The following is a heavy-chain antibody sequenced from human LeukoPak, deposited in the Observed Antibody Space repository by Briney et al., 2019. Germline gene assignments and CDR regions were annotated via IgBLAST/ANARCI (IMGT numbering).Heavy chain of an antibody. Sequence: PSETLSLICTVSGGSINNYYWSWIRQPPGKAVEWIGYVYYTGSTNYNPSLKSRVTISIDSSKTQFSLNLRSATAADTAVYFCARDSRYASGRAFDNWGQGTLVTVSS. V-gene: IGHV4-59*01. D-gene: IGHD6-19*01. CDR3: ARDSRYASGRAFDN. J-gene: IGHJ4*02. CDR2: VYYTGST. CDR1: GGSINNYY.